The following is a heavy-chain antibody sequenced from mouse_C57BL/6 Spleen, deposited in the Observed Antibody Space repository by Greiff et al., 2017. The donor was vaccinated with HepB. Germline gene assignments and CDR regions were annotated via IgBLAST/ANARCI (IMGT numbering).Heavy chain of an antibody. D-gene: IGHD2-4*01. Sequence: EVKLVESGGGLVKPGGSLKLSCAASGFAFSDYEMHWVRQDPEKGLEWVAYISSGSSTINYADTVKGRITISRDNAKNTLCLQMTSLVSEDTAVYYCARAGGLRPGYFDVWGPGTTVTVSS. J-gene: IGHJ1*01. CDR3: ARAGGLRPGYFDV. V-gene: IGHV5-17*01. CDR1: GFAFSDYE. CDR2: ISSGSSTI.